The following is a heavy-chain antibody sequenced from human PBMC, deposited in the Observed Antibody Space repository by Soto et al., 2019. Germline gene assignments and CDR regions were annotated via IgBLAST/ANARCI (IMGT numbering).Heavy chain of an antibody. CDR3: ASRSRTEVLPDY. CDR1: GFTFSSYS. D-gene: IGHD2-2*01. V-gene: IGHV3-21*01. J-gene: IGHJ4*02. CDR2: ISSSSSYI. Sequence: GGSLRLSCAASGFTFSSYSMNWVRQAPGKGLEWVSSISSSSSYIYYADSVKGRFTISRDNAKNSLYLQMNSLRAEDTAVYYCASRSRTEVLPDYWGQGTLVTVSS.